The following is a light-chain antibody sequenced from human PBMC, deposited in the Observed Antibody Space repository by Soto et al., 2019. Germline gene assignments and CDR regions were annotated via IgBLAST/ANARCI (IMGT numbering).Light chain of an antibody. CDR3: QQAYSFPYT. CDR2: AAS. J-gene: IGKJ2*01. CDR1: QGVSNW. Sequence: DIQMTQSPSSVSASVGDRVTITCRASQGVSNWLAWYQQKPGETPKLLIYAASTLRRGVPSRFRVSGSGTDFTFTITSLQPEDFATYYCQQAYSFPYTFGQGTKLEIK. V-gene: IGKV1-12*01.